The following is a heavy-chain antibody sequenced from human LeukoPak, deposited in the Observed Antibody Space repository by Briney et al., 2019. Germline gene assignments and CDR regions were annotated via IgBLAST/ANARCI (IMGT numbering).Heavy chain of an antibody. D-gene: IGHD2-21*01. V-gene: IGHV3-11*04. CDR2: ISGSGNTI. Sequence: PGGSLGLSCAASGFTFSDYYMSWIRQAPGKGLEWISYISGSGNTIYYADSVKGRFTISRDNTKNSLYLQMDSLRAEDTAVYYCARDATQIQVWFDGYSDHWGQGTLVTVSS. J-gene: IGHJ4*02. CDR3: ARDATQIQVWFDGYSDH. CDR1: GFTFSDYY.